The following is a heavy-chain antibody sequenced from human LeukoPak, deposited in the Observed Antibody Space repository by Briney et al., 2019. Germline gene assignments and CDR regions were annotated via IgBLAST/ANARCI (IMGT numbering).Heavy chain of an antibody. J-gene: IGHJ3*02. Sequence: PGGSLRLSCAASGFTFSSYGMHWVRQAPGKGLEWVAVISYDGSNKYYADSVKGRFTISRDNSKNTLYLQMNSLRAEDTAVYYCAGAVAGLLSFLDIWGQRTMVTVSS. D-gene: IGHD6-19*01. CDR1: GFTFSSYG. V-gene: IGHV3-30*03. CDR2: ISYDGSNK. CDR3: AGAVAGLLSFLDI.